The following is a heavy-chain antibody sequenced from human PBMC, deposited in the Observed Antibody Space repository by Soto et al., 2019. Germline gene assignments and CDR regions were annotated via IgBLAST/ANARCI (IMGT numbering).Heavy chain of an antibody. V-gene: IGHV3-11*06. Sequence: QVQLVESGGGLVKPGGSLRLSCAASGFNFRDYYMDWIRLAPGKGLEWISYITSSSSFTNYADSVKGRFTISRDNAKNSLDLEMNSLRAADTAVYYCARGAKYSSAWYSDYWGQGTLVTVSS. CDR2: ITSSSSFT. J-gene: IGHJ4*02. D-gene: IGHD6-19*01. CDR1: GFNFRDYY. CDR3: ARGAKYSSAWYSDY.